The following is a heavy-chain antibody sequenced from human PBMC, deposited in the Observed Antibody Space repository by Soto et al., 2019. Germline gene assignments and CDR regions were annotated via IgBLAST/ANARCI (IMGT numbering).Heavy chain of an antibody. Sequence: GASVKVSCKASGFTFSAYYIYWVRQAPGQGLEWIGWINPNSGGTNNAQKFQGRVTMTRDTSTSTVYMELSALIFDDTAVYYCARSLLDEYSSSWRSAYYGMDVWGQGTTVTVSS. D-gene: IGHD6-13*01. V-gene: IGHV1-2*02. J-gene: IGHJ6*02. CDR1: GFTFSAYY. CDR3: ARSLLDEYSSSWRSAYYGMDV. CDR2: INPNSGGT.